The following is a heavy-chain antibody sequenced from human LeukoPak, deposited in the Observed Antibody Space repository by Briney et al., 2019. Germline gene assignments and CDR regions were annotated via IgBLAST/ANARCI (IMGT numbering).Heavy chain of an antibody. Sequence: PGGSLRLSCAASGFTFSSYAMSWVRQAPGKGLEWVSFITTSGGSTSYADSVEGRFTISRDNPRNTLYMQMNSLRDEDTAVYYCAIMHGYYEGSGYWVQWGQGTLVTISS. CDR1: GFTFSSYA. J-gene: IGHJ4*02. CDR3: AIMHGYYEGSGYWVQ. CDR2: ITTSGGST. V-gene: IGHV3-23*01. D-gene: IGHD3-22*01.